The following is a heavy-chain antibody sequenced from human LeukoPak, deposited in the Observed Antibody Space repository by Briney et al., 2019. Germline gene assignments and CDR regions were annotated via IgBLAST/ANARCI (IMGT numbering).Heavy chain of an antibody. V-gene: IGHV3-74*01. J-gene: IGHJ6*03. CDR2: INSDGSST. D-gene: IGHD2-15*01. CDR3: ARSAYCSGGSCPQHYYYYMDV. Sequence: GGSLRLSCAASGFTFTSWMPWVRQAPGKGLVWVSRINSDGSSTSYADSVKGRFTISRDNAKNTLYLQMNSLRAEDTAVYYCARSAYCSGGSCPQHYYYYMDVWGKGTTVTVSS. CDR1: GFTFTSW.